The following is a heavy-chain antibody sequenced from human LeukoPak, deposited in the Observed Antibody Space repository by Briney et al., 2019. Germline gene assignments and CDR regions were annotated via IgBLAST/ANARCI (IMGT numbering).Heavy chain of an antibody. Sequence: ASVKVSCKASGGTFSSYAISWVRQAPGQGLEWMGGIIPIFGTANYAQKFQGRVTITADESTSTAYMELSSLRSEDTAVYYCASNGYCSGGSCAFDYWGQGTLSPSPQ. D-gene: IGHD2-15*01. CDR3: ASNGYCSGGSCAFDY. CDR1: GGTFSSYA. J-gene: IGHJ4*02. V-gene: IGHV1-69*13. CDR2: IIPIFGTA.